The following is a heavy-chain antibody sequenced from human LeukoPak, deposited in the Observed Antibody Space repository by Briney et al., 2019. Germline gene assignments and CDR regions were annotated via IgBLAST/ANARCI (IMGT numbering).Heavy chain of an antibody. J-gene: IGHJ4*02. CDR3: AGGKYYGSGTRPGYLGY. V-gene: IGHV3-53*01. Sequence: TGGSLRLSCAASDFSVNNNYVDWVRQAPGKGLEWVSCMDNFGIKTYADSVQGRFTVSRDSSRNMVFLQMNSLRVEDAAVYYCAGGKYYGSGTRPGYLGYWGLVTMVTVSS. D-gene: IGHD3-10*01. CDR1: DFSVNNNY. CDR2: MDNFGIK.